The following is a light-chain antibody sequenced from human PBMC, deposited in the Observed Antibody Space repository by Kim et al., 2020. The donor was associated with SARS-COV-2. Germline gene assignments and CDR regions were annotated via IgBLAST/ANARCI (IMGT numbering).Light chain of an antibody. V-gene: IGLV2-14*03. J-gene: IGLJ3*02. CDR3: ASHTTSATWV. CDR1: RADFGANNH. Sequence: QSALTQPASVSGSPGQSITISCTGTRADFGANNHVSWYQQYPGQAPKVIIFDVDKRPSALSIRFSGSKSGNTASLTISGLQAEDEGLYYCASHTTSATWVFGGGTKVTVL. CDR2: DVD.